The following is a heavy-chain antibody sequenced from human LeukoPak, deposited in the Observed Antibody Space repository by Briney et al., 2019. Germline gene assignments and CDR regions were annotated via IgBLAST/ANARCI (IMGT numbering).Heavy chain of an antibody. D-gene: IGHD3-10*01. V-gene: IGHV3-21*01. CDR1: GFTFSSYS. J-gene: IGHJ6*02. CDR3: ARAGNGMDV. Sequence: GGSLRLSCAASGFTFSSYSMNWVRQAPGKGLEWVSSISTSSSYKYYLDSVRGRFTISRDHAKNSLYLQMSSLRAEDTALYYCARAGNGMDVWGQGTTVTVSS. CDR2: ISTSSSYK.